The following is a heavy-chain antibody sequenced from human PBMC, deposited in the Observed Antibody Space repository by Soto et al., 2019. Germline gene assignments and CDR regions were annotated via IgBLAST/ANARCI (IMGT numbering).Heavy chain of an antibody. CDR1: GGSISSYY. V-gene: IGHV4-59*01. D-gene: IGHD3-22*01. Sequence: ASETLSLTCTVSGGSISSYYWSWIRQPPGKGLEWIGYIYYSGSTNYNPSLKSRVTISVDTSKNQFSLKLSSVTAAVTAVYYCARGRDSSGYYYLRAYFDYWGQGTLVTVSS. CDR2: IYYSGST. J-gene: IGHJ4*02. CDR3: ARGRDSSGYYYLRAYFDY.